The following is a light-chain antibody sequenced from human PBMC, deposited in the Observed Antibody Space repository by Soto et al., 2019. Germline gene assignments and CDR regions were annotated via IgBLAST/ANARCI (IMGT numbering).Light chain of an antibody. CDR2: EVS. V-gene: IGLV2-14*01. J-gene: IGLJ3*02. CDR3: TSYTSSTTWV. CDR1: SSDVVRYNY. Sequence: QSALTQPASVSGSPGQSITLTCTGTSSDVVRYNYVSWYQQHPGKAPQLMIYEVSNRPSGVSNRFSASKSGNTASLTISGLQAEDEADYYCTSYTSSTTWVFGGGTKLTVL.